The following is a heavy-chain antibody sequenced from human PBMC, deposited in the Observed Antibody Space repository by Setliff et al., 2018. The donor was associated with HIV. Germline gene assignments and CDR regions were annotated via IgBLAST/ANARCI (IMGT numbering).Heavy chain of an antibody. CDR1: GGSFSDYH. CDR3: ARFYGDYETDNWFDP. J-gene: IGHJ5*02. D-gene: IGHD4-17*01. Sequence: PSETLSLTCAVYGGSFSDYHWSWIRQSPGKGLQWIGDINHSGDTNYNTPLKGRVTISVDTSKNQFSLKLNSVTAADTAVYYCARFYGDYETDNWFDPWGHGVLVTVSS. V-gene: IGHV4-34*01. CDR2: INHSGDT.